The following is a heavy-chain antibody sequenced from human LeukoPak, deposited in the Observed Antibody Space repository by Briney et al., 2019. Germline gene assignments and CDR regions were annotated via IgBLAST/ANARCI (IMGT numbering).Heavy chain of an antibody. J-gene: IGHJ4*02. CDR1: GFTFSSYG. Sequence: GGSLRLSCAASGFTFSSYGIHWVRQAPGKGLEWVAFIGYDGNNQYYAESVRGRFTVSRDNSKSTVYLQMNSLRGEDTAMYYCARDGGLYSVVRGADYNYFDYWGQGTLVTVSS. CDR2: IGYDGNNQ. V-gene: IGHV3-30*02. CDR3: ARDGGLYSVVRGADYNYFDY. D-gene: IGHD3-10*01.